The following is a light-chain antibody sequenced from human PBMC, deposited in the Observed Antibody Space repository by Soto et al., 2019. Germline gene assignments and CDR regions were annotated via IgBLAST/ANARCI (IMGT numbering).Light chain of an antibody. Sequence: DIQMTQSPSTLSASIRDRVTITCRASQKISGWLAWYQQKPGKAPKLLIYDASSLQSGVPSRFSGSGSGKEFTLNISSLQPDDFATYYCQQYNSDPLTFGQGTKVEIK. CDR2: DAS. CDR1: QKISGW. V-gene: IGKV1-5*01. CDR3: QQYNSDPLT. J-gene: IGKJ1*01.